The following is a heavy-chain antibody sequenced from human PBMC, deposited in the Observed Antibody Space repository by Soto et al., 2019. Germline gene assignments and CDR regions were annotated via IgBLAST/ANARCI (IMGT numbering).Heavy chain of an antibody. CDR1: GGTFSSYA. J-gene: IGHJ6*02. Sequence: SVKVSCKASGGTFSSYAISWVRQAPGQGLEWMGGIIPIFGTANCAQKFQGRVTITADESTSTAYMELSSLRSEDTAVYYCARDSRTVTGDYYSYGMDVSGPGTTLTVFS. D-gene: IGHD4-17*01. CDR2: IIPIFGTA. CDR3: ARDSRTVTGDYYSYGMDV. V-gene: IGHV1-69*13.